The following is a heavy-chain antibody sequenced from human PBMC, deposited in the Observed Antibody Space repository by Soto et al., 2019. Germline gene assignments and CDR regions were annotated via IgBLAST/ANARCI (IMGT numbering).Heavy chain of an antibody. CDR3: ARDGGIAAAAYYYGMDV. J-gene: IGHJ6*02. Sequence: QVQLVESGGGVVQPGRSRRLSCAASGFTFSSYAMHWVRQAPGKGLEWVAVISYDGSNKYYADSVKGRFTISRDNSKNTLYLQMNSLRAEDTAVYYCARDGGIAAAAYYYGMDVWGQGTTVTVSS. CDR2: ISYDGSNK. D-gene: IGHD6-13*01. CDR1: GFTFSSYA. V-gene: IGHV3-30-3*01.